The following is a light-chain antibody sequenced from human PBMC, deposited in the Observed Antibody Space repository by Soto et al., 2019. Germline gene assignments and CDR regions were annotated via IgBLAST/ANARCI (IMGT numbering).Light chain of an antibody. CDR3: ASWDDTLSGVV. CDR1: TSNIGNNA. Sequence: QPVLTQPPSVSGAPGQRVTISCSGSTSNIGNNAVNWYQQLPGKAPRALIYYDDLLPTGVSKRFSGSKSGTLVSLAISGLQSDDEADYYCASWDDTLSGVVFGGGTKVTVL. CDR2: YDD. V-gene: IGLV1-36*01. J-gene: IGLJ3*02.